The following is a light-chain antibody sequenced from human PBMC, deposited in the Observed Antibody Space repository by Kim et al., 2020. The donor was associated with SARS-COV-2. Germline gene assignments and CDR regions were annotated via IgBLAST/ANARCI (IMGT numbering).Light chain of an antibody. J-gene: IGKJ4*01. V-gene: IGKV1-5*03. CDR2: KAS. CDR1: QSVNMW. Sequence: DIQMTQSPSTLSASVGDRVTITCRASQSVNMWLAWYQQKPGKAPNLLIYKASNLESGVPSRFSDSGSGTEFTLTISSLQPDDSATYYCQQHTSYPLIFGGGTKVDIK. CDR3: QQHTSYPLI.